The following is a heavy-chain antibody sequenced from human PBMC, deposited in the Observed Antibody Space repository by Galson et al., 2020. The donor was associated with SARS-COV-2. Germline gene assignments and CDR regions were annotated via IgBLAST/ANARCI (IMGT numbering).Heavy chain of an antibody. Sequence: GESLKISCGVSGFTFTDYAMSWVRQAPGKGLEWVSSISGSGRNTYYADSMRGQFTISRDNSKNTVYLQMNSLRAEDTALYYCVRAFDSTKWYGFDPWGQGTLVTVSS. J-gene: IGHJ5*02. D-gene: IGHD2-15*01. V-gene: IGHV3-23*01. CDR3: VRAFDSTKWYGFDP. CDR2: ISGSGRNT. CDR1: GFTFTDYA.